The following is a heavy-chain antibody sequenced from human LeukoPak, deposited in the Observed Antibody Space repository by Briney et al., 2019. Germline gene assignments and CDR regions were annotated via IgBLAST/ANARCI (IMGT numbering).Heavy chain of an antibody. V-gene: IGHV5-51*01. Sequence: GESLKISCKGSGYSFTTYWIGWVRQMPGKGLEWMGIIYPGDSDTRYSPSFQGQVITSADESISTAYLQWSSLKASDTAMYYCARVVPAAPTNWFDPWGQGTLVTVSS. CDR1: GYSFTTYW. CDR3: ARVVPAAPTNWFDP. J-gene: IGHJ5*02. D-gene: IGHD2-2*01. CDR2: IYPGDSDT.